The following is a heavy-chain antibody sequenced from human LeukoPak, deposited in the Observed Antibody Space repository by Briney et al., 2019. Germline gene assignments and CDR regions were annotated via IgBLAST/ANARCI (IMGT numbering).Heavy chain of an antibody. J-gene: IGHJ5*01. CDR1: DYSIRSVYY. V-gene: IGHV4-38-2*02. D-gene: IGHD2/OR15-2a*01. Sequence: PSETLSLTCTVSDYSIRSVYYWGWIRQPPGKGPEWIGSIYHTGSTYYNPSLENRVTISVDTSKNQLSLKLTSVTAADTAVYYCARDSNREWFDYWGLGTLVTASS. CDR2: IYHTGST. CDR3: ARDSNREWFDY.